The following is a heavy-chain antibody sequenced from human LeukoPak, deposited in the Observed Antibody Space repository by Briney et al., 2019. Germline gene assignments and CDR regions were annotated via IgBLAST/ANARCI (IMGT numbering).Heavy chain of an antibody. CDR2: INSDGSST. CDR3: ARLEMATIMIDY. Sequence: GSLRLSCAASGFTFSSYWMHWVRQAPGKGLVWVSRINSDGSSTSYADSVKGRFTISRDNAKNTLYLQMNSLRAEDTAVYYCARLEMATIMIDYWGQGTLVTVSS. D-gene: IGHD5-24*01. CDR1: GFTFSSYW. J-gene: IGHJ4*02. V-gene: IGHV3-74*01.